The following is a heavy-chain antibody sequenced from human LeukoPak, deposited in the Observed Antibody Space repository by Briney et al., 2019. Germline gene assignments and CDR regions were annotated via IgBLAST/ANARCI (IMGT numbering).Heavy chain of an antibody. Sequence: GGSLRLSCAASDFTVSSNYMSWVRQAPGKGLEWVSIIYSGGNTFYADSAKGRFTISRGNSKNTLYLQMNSLRVEDTAVYYCATQTWLAYFDYWGQGALVTVSS. J-gene: IGHJ4*02. V-gene: IGHV3-53*01. CDR2: IYSGGNT. CDR1: DFTVSSNY. D-gene: IGHD6-19*01. CDR3: ATQTWLAYFDY.